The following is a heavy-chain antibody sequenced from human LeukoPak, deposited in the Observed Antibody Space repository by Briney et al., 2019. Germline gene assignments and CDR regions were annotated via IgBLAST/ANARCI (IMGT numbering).Heavy chain of an antibody. CDR3: ARDELGDY. D-gene: IGHD7-27*01. CDR1: GFAISDYS. J-gene: IGHJ4*02. CDR2: ISSSSNKV. Sequence: GGSLRLSCAASGFAISDYSMNWVRQVPGKGLEWVSYISSSSNKVYYADSVKGRFTISRDNAKNSLFLQMNSLRADDTAVYYCARDELGDYWGRGTLVAVAS. V-gene: IGHV3-48*01.